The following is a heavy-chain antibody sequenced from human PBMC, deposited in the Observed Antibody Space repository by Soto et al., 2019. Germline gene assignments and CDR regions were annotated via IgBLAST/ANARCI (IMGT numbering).Heavy chain of an antibody. V-gene: IGHV4-30-2*01. CDR1: GGSISSGGYS. CDR3: DRGRGILDNNWFDP. CDR2: IYHSGST. Sequence: PSETLSLTCAVSGGSISSGGYSWSWIRQPPGKGLEWIGYIYHSGSTYYNPSLKSRVTISVDRSENQFSLKLSSVTAADTAVYYCDRGRGILDNNWFDPWGQGTLVTVSS. D-gene: IGHD2-15*01. J-gene: IGHJ5*02.